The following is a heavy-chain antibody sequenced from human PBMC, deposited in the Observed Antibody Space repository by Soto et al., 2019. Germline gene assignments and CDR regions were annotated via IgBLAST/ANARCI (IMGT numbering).Heavy chain of an antibody. D-gene: IGHD3-10*01. V-gene: IGHV4-61*01. CDR3: ARENWFGIKSENWFAP. Sequence: QVQLQESSPGLVKPSETLSLTCTVSGDSVSSSRYFWSWVRQPPGKVLEWIGNIYFSGITNANPSLKTRVVLSVDTSKNQFSLKLNAVTAADTAVYSCARENWFGIKSENWFAPWGQGTLVTVSS. CDR2: IYFSGIT. J-gene: IGHJ5*02. CDR1: GDSVSSSRYF.